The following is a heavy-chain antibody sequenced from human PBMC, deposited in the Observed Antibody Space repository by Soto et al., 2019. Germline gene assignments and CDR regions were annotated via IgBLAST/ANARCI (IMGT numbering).Heavy chain of an antibody. J-gene: IGHJ4*02. Sequence: ASVKVSCKASGYTFTGYYMHWVRQAPGQGLEWMGWINPNSGGTNYAQKFQGWVTMTRDTSISTAYMELSRLRSDDTAVYYCASDTAGDCGGDCYPGYYFDYWGQ. CDR2: INPNSGGT. CDR3: ASDTAGDCGGDCYPGYYFDY. D-gene: IGHD2-21*02. CDR1: GYTFTGYY. V-gene: IGHV1-2*04.